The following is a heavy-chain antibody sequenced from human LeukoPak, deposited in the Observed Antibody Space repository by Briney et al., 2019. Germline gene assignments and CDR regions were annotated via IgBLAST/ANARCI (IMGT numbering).Heavy chain of an antibody. V-gene: IGHV3-66*02. D-gene: IGHD1-26*01. J-gene: IGHJ6*03. CDR3: ARRVGSYLYYYYMDV. CDR2: IYVGGTT. CDR1: GFNVSGNY. Sequence: TGGSLRLSCAASGFNVSGNYMSWVRQAPGRGLEWVSLIYVGGTTNYADSVKGRFTISRDNSKNTLYLQMNSLRAEDTAVYYCARRVGSYLYYYYMDVWGKGTTVTVSS.